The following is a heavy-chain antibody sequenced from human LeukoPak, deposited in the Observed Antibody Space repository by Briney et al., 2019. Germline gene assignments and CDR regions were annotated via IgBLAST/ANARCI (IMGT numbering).Heavy chain of an antibody. V-gene: IGHV3-30*04. J-gene: IGHJ4*02. Sequence: GGSLRLSCAASGFTFSSYAIHWVRQAPGKGLEWVAIISYDGSNKYYADSMKGRFTISRDNSKNTVYLQMYSLRADDTAVYYCARDSLREVVVNLDFGGQGNRVTVSS. CDR1: GFTFSSYA. D-gene: IGHD3-22*01. CDR2: ISYDGSNK. CDR3: ARDSLREVVVNLDF.